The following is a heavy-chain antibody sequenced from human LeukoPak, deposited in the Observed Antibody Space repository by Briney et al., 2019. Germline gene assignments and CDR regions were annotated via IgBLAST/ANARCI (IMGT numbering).Heavy chain of an antibody. CDR1: GFIFSPYA. CDR2: IAGGDDR. Sequence: GGSLRLSCAASGFIFSPYAMSWVRQAPGKGLEWVAGIAGGDDRFYADSVKGRFSISRDNSKNTVDLQMNSLRVEDTAVYYCAKAYYDSSGYYYGSFDYWGQGTLVTVSS. J-gene: IGHJ4*02. D-gene: IGHD3-22*01. V-gene: IGHV3-23*01. CDR3: AKAYYDSSGYYYGSFDY.